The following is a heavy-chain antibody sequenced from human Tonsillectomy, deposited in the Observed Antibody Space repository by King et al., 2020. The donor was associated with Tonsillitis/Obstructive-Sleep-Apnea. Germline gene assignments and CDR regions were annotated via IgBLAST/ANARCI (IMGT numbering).Heavy chain of an antibody. CDR2: ISRNSGST. J-gene: IGHJ4*02. V-gene: IGHV3-9*01. CDR3: AKHMPDEYGSGTHYFDY. CDR1: GFTFDEYG. D-gene: IGHD3-10*01. Sequence: EVQLVESGGGLVQPGRSLRLSCAASGFTFDEYGMHWVRQVPGKGLEWVSGISRNSGSTGYADSVKGRFTISRDNAKNSLYLQMNSLRPEDTALYYCAKHMPDEYGSGTHYFDYWGQGTLVTVSS.